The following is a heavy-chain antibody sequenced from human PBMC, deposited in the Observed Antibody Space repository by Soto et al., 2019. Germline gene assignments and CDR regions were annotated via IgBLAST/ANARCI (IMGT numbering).Heavy chain of an antibody. CDR1: GGSFSGYY. J-gene: IGHJ5*02. Sequence: SETLSLTCAVYGGSFSGYYWSWIRQPPGKGLEWIGEINHSGSTNYNPSLKSRVAISVDTSKNQFSLKLSSVTAADTAVYYCARAIVVVTAKPFDPWGQGTLVTVSS. V-gene: IGHV4-34*01. CDR2: INHSGST. CDR3: ARAIVVVTAKPFDP. D-gene: IGHD2-21*02.